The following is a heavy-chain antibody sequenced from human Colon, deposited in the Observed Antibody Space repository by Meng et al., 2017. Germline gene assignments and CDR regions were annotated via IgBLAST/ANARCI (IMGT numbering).Heavy chain of an antibody. CDR2: IDHRGDP. Sequence: QWQLLESGPGVVKPSGTLSLTCAVSGGSITTNSYWSWVRQSPEKGLEWIGQIDHRGDPYYNPSLKSRVTMSVDRSKSQVSLQLTSVTAADTAVYYCARHGGYYQDYWGQGTLVTVSS. D-gene: IGHD4-23*01. J-gene: IGHJ4*02. CDR1: GGSITTNSY. CDR3: ARHGGYYQDY. V-gene: IGHV4-4*02.